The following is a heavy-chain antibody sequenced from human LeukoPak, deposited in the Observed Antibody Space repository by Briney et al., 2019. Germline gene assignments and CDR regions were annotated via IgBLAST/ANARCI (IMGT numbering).Heavy chain of an antibody. CDR3: ARKDHRRAYDY. Sequence: ASAKVSCKASGGTFSSYAISWVRQAPGQGLEWMGGIIPIFGTANYAQKFQGRVTMTTDTSTSTAYMELRSLRSDDTAVYYCARKDHRRAYDYWGQGTLVTVSS. D-gene: IGHD1-14*01. CDR2: IIPIFGTA. V-gene: IGHV1-69*05. CDR1: GGTFSSYA. J-gene: IGHJ4*02.